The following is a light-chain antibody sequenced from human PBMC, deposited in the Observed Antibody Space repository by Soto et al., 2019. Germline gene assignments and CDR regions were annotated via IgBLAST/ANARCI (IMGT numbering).Light chain of an antibody. CDR2: DSS. CDR1: QGIGDT. J-gene: IGKJ4*01. Sequence: EIVLTQSPAALSVSPGERVTLSCRASQGIGDTLAWYQQKPGQTPRLLIYDSSTRAIGIPIRFSGSRSGTEFILTFNGLQFEDFAVYYCQRYTNWPLTFGGGTKVEIK. CDR3: QRYTNWPLT. V-gene: IGKV3-15*01.